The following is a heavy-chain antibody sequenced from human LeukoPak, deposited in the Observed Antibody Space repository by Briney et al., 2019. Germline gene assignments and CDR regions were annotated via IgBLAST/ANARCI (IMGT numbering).Heavy chain of an antibody. V-gene: IGHV3-48*01. CDR1: GFIFGAET. CDR3: AREGAFGALNS. J-gene: IGHJ5*02. Sequence: GGSLRLSCAVSGFIFGAETMTWVRQAPGKGLEWLSDISASSAAIHSADSVKGRFTISRDNAKNSLYLQMNSLRVEDTAVYYCAREGAFGALNSWGRGILVTVSS. D-gene: IGHD3-10*01. CDR2: ISASSAAI.